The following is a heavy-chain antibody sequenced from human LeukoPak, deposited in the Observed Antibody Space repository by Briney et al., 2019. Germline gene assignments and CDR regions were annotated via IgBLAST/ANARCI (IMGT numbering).Heavy chain of an antibody. CDR1: GGSISSSNW. D-gene: IGHD2-8*01. J-gene: IGHJ3*02. Sequence: TSGTLSLTCAVSGGSISSSNWWSWVRQPPGKGLEWIGEIYHSGSTNYNPSLKSRVTISVDKSKNQFSLKLSSVTAADTAVYYCARETRSIGGSVAFDIWGQGTMVTVSS. CDR2: IYHSGST. CDR3: ARETRSIGGSVAFDI. V-gene: IGHV4-4*02.